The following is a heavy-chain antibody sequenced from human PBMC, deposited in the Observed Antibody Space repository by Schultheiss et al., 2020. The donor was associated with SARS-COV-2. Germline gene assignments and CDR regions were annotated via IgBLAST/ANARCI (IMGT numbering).Heavy chain of an antibody. V-gene: IGHV1-18*01. CDR1: GYTFTSYG. J-gene: IGHJ4*02. Sequence: ASVKVSCKASGYTFTSYGISWVRQAPGQGLEWMGWISVYNGNTNYAQKLQGRVTMTTDTSTSTAYMELRSLRSDDTAVYYCAEGLGLAVAGPGGYWGQGTLVTVSS. CDR3: AEGLGLAVAGPGGY. D-gene: IGHD6-19*01. CDR2: ISVYNGNT.